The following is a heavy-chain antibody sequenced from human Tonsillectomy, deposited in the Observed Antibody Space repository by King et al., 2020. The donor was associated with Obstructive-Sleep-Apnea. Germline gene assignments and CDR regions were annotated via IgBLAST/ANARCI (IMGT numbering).Heavy chain of an antibody. CDR1: GFTFSGST. V-gene: IGHV3-73*01. Sequence: VQLVESGGGLVQPGGSLKLSCAASGFTFSGSTIHWVRQASGKGLEWVGHIRSKADSYATAYAASVKGRFTISRDDSKNTAYLQMDSLKTEDTAVYYCTRQDGAIDYWGQGTLVTVSS. D-gene: IGHD4/OR15-4a*01. CDR3: TRQDGAIDY. J-gene: IGHJ4*02. CDR2: IRSKADSYAT.